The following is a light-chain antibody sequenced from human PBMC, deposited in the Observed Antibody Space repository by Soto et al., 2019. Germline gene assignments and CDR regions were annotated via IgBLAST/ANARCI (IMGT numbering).Light chain of an antibody. V-gene: IGKV3-11*01. Sequence: DIVLTQSPGTLSLSRGETATLSCRASQSVNNQLAWNQQKPGQAPRLLIYDASTGATGIPARISGSQSGADFTVTISSLVPEYFAVYYCQHRRDWPLSFRGGTKVEIK. J-gene: IGKJ4*01. CDR3: QHRRDWPLS. CDR2: DAS. CDR1: QSVNNQ.